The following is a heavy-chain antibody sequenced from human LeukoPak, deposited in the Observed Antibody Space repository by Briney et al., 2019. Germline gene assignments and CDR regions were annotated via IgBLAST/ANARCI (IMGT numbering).Heavy chain of an antibody. Sequence: GRSLKLSCAASGFTFSSYGMHWVRQAPGKGLEWVAVIWYDGSNKYYADSVKGRFTISRDSSKNTLYLQMNSLRAEDTAVYYCARDRGQDIVVVPAAPDYWGQGTLVTVSS. CDR1: GFTFSSYG. J-gene: IGHJ4*02. D-gene: IGHD2-2*01. CDR3: ARDRGQDIVVVPAAPDY. V-gene: IGHV3-33*01. CDR2: IWYDGSNK.